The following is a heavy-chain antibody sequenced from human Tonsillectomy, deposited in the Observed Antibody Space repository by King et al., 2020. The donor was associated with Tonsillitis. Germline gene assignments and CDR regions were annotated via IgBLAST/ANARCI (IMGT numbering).Heavy chain of an antibody. CDR3: AKDTGPYGGAQQPGSLPFDT. CDR2: ISGSGGST. J-gene: IGHJ5*02. D-gene: IGHD6-13*01. V-gene: IGHV3-23*04. CDR1: GFTFSSYA. Sequence: VQLVESGGGLVQPGGSLRLSCAASGFTFSSYAMSWVRQAPGKGLEWVSAISGSGGSTYYADSVKGRFTISRDNSKNTLYLQMNSLRAEDTAVYYCAKDTGPYGGAQQPGSLPFDTWGQGTLVTVSS.